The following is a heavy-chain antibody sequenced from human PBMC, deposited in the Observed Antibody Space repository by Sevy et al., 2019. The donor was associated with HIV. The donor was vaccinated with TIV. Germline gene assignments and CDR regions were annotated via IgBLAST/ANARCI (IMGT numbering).Heavy chain of an antibody. Sequence: SETLSLTCVVYGGSVTDHSWSWIRQTPGWGLEWIGEINDREIVNYNPSLKSRVTLSLDVSRGQLSLKLKFLTAADTAKYYCAGGSGEGLTEWLVGFDVWGQGTTVTVSS. V-gene: IGHV4-34*01. D-gene: IGHD3-16*01. CDR2: INDREIV. CDR3: AGGSGEGLTEWLVGFDV. CDR1: GGSVTDHS. J-gene: IGHJ6*02.